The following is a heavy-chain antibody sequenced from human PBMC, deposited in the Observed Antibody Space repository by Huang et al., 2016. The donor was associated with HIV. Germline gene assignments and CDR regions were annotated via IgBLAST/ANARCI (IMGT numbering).Heavy chain of an antibody. CDR3: ATYDFWSGPIDC. D-gene: IGHD3-3*01. CDR2: IKYGANT. Sequence: QLQLQESGPGLLKPSETLSLSCSVSGGPISSSSYFWGWIRQPPGKGLEWIGSIKYGANTYNHPSLKSRVTISVDTSKNHFSLILTSVTAADTGIYYCATYDFWSGPIDCWGQGTLVIVSS. J-gene: IGHJ4*02. V-gene: IGHV4-39*01. CDR1: GGPISSSSYF.